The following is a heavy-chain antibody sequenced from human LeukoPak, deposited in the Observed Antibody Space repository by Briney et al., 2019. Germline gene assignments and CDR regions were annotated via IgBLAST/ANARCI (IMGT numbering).Heavy chain of an antibody. CDR1: GFTFSSYG. CDR2: IRYDGSNK. CDR3: ARVAPHRRLAVSGLVYFDY. Sequence: GGSLRLSCAASGFTFSSYGMHWVRQAPGKGLEWVAFIRYDGSNKYYADSVKGRFTISRDNSKNTLYLQMNSLRAEDTAVYYCARVAPHRRLAVSGLVYFDYWGQGTLVTVSS. V-gene: IGHV3-30*02. J-gene: IGHJ4*02. D-gene: IGHD3-10*01.